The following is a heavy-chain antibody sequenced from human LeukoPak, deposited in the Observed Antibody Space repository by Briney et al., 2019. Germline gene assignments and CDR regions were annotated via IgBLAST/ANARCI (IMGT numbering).Heavy chain of an antibody. D-gene: IGHD4-17*01. CDR2: IYTSGST. J-gene: IGHJ4*02. CDR3: ARLVSDGDYQFDFDY. V-gene: IGHV4-4*07. Sequence: KASETLSLTCTVSGGSISSYYWSWIRQPAGKGLGWIGRIYTSGSTTYNPSLKSRVTMSVDTSNSQFFLKLSSVTAADTAVYYCARLVSDGDYQFDFDYWGQGTLVTVSS. CDR1: GGSISSYY.